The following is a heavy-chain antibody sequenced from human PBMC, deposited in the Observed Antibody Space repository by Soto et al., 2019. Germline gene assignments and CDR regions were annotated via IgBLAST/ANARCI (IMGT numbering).Heavy chain of an antibody. V-gene: IGHV1-18*01. Sequence: ASVKVSCKASGYTFTSYGISWVRQAPGQGLEWMGWISTYNGNTNFTQKLQGRVTMTTDTSTSTAYMELRSLRSDDTAVYYCARGRITMVQGRNWFDPWGQGTLVTVSS. CDR3: ARGRITMVQGRNWFDP. D-gene: IGHD3-10*01. J-gene: IGHJ5*02. CDR2: ISTYNGNT. CDR1: GYTFTSYG.